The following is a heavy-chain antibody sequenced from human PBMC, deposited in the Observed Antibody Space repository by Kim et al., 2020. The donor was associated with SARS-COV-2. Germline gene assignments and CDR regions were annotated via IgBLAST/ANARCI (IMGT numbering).Heavy chain of an antibody. CDR2: ISSSGSTI. D-gene: IGHD2-2*01. Sequence: GGSLRLSCAASGFTFSSYEMNWVRQAPGKGLEWVSYISSSGSTIYYADSVKGRFTISRDNAKNSLYLQMNSLRAEDTAVYYCARDTCSSTSCYLYYYYMDFWGKGTTVTVSS. V-gene: IGHV3-48*03. CDR3: ARDTCSSTSCYLYYYYMDF. J-gene: IGHJ6*03. CDR1: GFTFSSYE.